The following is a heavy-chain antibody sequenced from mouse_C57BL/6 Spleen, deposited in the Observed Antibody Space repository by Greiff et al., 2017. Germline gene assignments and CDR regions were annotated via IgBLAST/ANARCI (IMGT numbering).Heavy chain of an antibody. CDR2: IYPGSGNT. V-gene: IGHV1-76*01. Sequence: QVQLQQSGAELVRPGASVKLSCKASGYTFTDYYIHWVKQRPGQGLEWIARIYPGSGNTYYNEKFKGKATLTAEKSSSTAYMQLSSLTSEDSAVYFCARGTGSAWFAYWGQGTLVTVSA. J-gene: IGHJ3*01. D-gene: IGHD4-1*01. CDR3: ARGTGSAWFAY. CDR1: GYTFTDYY.